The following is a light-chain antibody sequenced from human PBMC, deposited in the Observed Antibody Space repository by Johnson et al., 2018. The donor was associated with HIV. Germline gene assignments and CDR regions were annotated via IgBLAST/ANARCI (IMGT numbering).Light chain of an antibody. CDR2: DNN. Sequence: QSVLTQPPSVSAAPGQKVTISCSGSSSNIGNNYVSWYQQLPGTAPKLLIYDNNKRPSGIPDRFSGSKSGTSATLGITGLKTGDEADYYCGTWDSTFYVFGTGTKVTVL. CDR3: GTWDSTFYV. J-gene: IGLJ1*01. CDR1: SSNIGNNY. V-gene: IGLV1-51*01.